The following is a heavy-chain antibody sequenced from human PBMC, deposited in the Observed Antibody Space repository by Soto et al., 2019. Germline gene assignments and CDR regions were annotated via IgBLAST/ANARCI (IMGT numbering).Heavy chain of an antibody. V-gene: IGHV1-18*01. D-gene: IGHD2-15*01. CDR2: ISAYNGNT. J-gene: IGHJ6*02. CDR1: GYTCTSYG. Sequence: QVQLVQSGAEVKKPGASVKVSCKASGYTCTSYGISWVRQAPGQGLEWMGWISAYNGNTNYAQKLQGRVTMTTDTSTSTAYMELRSLRSDDTAVYYCARDDAVAANYYYYGMDVWGQGTTVTVSS. CDR3: ARDDAVAANYYYYGMDV.